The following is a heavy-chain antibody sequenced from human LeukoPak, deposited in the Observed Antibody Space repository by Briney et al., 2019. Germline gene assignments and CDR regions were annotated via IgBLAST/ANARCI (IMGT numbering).Heavy chain of an antibody. Sequence: GESLKISCKGSGYSFTSYWISWVRQMPGKGLEWMGSIDPSDSYTNYSPSFQGHVTISADKSISTAYVQWSSLKASDTAMYYCARHDPIAAALLDYWGQGTLVTVSS. J-gene: IGHJ4*02. V-gene: IGHV5-10-1*01. CDR3: ARHDPIAAALLDY. CDR1: GYSFTSYW. D-gene: IGHD6-13*01. CDR2: IDPSDSYT.